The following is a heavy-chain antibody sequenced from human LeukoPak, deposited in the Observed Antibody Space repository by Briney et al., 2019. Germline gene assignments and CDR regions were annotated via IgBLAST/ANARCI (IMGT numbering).Heavy chain of an antibody. CDR2: ISGSSSTI. D-gene: IGHD6-13*01. CDR3: ARDHYSRNDH. V-gene: IGHV3-48*02. Sequence: GGSLRLSCAASGFTFSTYSMTWVRHAPGKGLEWVSYISGSSSTIYYAGSVKGRFTISRDNAKNSVYLQMNSLRDEDTAVYYCARDHYSRNDHWGQGTLVTVSS. J-gene: IGHJ4*02. CDR1: GFTFSTYS.